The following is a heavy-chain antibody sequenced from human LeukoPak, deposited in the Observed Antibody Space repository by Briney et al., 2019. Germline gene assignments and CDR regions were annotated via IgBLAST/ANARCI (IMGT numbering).Heavy chain of an antibody. CDR2: IYYSGST. V-gene: IGHV4-39*07. CDR1: GGSISSSSYY. D-gene: IGHD3-22*01. CDR3: ARLKYYYDSSGYRAEYFQH. Sequence: SETLSLTCTVSGGSISSSSYYWGWIRQPPGKGLEWIGSIYYSGSTYYNPSLKSRVTISVYTSKNQFSLKLSSVTAADTAVYYCARLKYYYDSSGYRAEYFQHWGQGTLVTVSS. J-gene: IGHJ1*01.